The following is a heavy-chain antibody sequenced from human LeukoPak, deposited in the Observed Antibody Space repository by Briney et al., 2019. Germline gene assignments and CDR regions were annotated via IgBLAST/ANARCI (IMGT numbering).Heavy chain of an antibody. CDR2: IKQDGSEK. J-gene: IGHJ3*02. CDR1: GFTFSSYW. Sequence: PGGSLRLSCAASGFTFSSYWMSWVRQAPGKGLEWVANIKQDGSEKYYVDSVKGRFTISRDNAKNSLYLQMNSLRAEDTAVYYCAMSFSGWYFDDFDIWGQGTMVTVSS. CDR3: AMSFSGWYFDDFDI. D-gene: IGHD6-19*01. V-gene: IGHV3-7*01.